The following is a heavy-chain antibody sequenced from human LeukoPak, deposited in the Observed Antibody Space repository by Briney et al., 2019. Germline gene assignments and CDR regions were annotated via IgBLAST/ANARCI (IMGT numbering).Heavy chain of an antibody. V-gene: IGHV4-38-2*01. Sequence: ASETLSLTCAVSGYSISSGYYWGWIRQPPGKGLEWIGSIYHSGSTYYNPSLKSRVTISVDTSKNQFSLKLSSVTAADTAVYYCARTGKQTTVLNWFDPWGQGTLVTV. J-gene: IGHJ5*02. CDR1: GYSISSGYY. CDR2: IYHSGST. CDR3: ARTGKQTTVLNWFDP. D-gene: IGHD4-11*01.